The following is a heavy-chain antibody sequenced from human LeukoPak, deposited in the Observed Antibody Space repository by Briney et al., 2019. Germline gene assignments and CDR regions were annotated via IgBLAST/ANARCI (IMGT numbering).Heavy chain of an antibody. D-gene: IGHD6-19*01. J-gene: IGHJ3*02. Sequence: SSETLSLTCTVSGVSISGYYWTWIRQPPGKGLEWIGYIYYLGGTNYNPSLKSRVTISVDTSKNQFSLKLSSVTAADTAVYYCAREPVRFAVAGTRGAFDIWGQGTMVTVSS. CDR2: IYYLGGT. V-gene: IGHV4-59*01. CDR1: GVSISGYY. CDR3: AREPVRFAVAGTRGAFDI.